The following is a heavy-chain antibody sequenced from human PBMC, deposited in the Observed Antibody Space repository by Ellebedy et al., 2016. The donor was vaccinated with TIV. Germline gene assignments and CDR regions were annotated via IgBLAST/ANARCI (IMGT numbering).Heavy chain of an antibody. J-gene: IGHJ4*02. CDR1: GFTFSSYA. CDR3: AKVTGRITSADF. D-gene: IGHD1-20*01. Sequence: GGSLRLXXAASGFTFSSYAMSWVRQAPGKGLEWVSAISGSGGSTYYADSVKGRFTISRDNSKNTLDLQMNSLRAEDTAVYHCAKVTGRITSADFWGQGTLVTVSS. CDR2: ISGSGGST. V-gene: IGHV3-23*01.